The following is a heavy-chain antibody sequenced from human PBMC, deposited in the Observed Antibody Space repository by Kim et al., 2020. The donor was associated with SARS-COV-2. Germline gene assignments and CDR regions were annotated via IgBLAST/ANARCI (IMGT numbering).Heavy chain of an antibody. CDR1: GFTFSNAW. D-gene: IGHD3-9*01. CDR3: TTKYYDILTGYMSFDY. J-gene: IGHJ4*02. CDR2: IKSKTDGGTT. Sequence: GGSLRLSCAASGFTFSNAWMSWVRQAPGKGLEWVGRIKSKTDGGTTDYAAPVKGRFTISRDDSKNTLYLQMNSLKTEDTAVYYCTTKYYDILTGYMSFDYWGQGTLVTVSS. V-gene: IGHV3-15*01.